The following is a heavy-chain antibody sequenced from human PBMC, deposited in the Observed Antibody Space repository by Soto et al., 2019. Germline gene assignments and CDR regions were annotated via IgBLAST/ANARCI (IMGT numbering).Heavy chain of an antibody. CDR2: INPTDSDT. D-gene: IGHD1-1*01. Sequence: PGESLKISCEASGYSFSSCWIGWVRQMPGKGLEWMAIINPTDSDTRYSPSFRGQVTISANKSISTAYLQWSSLKASDTAMYYCARQATGRATTTHWGQGTLVTVSS. J-gene: IGHJ4*02. CDR3: ARQATGRATTTH. V-gene: IGHV5-51*01. CDR1: GYSFSSCW.